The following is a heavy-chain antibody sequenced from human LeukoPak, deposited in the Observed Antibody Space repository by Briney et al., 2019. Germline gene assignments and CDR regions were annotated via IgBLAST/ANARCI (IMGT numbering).Heavy chain of an antibody. J-gene: IGHJ4*02. D-gene: IGHD7-27*01. CDR3: ARLVLGNFDY. Sequence: SETLSLTCTVSGGSISSSSYYWGWIRQPPGKGLEWIGSIYYSGSTYYNPSLKSRVTISADTSKNQFSLKLSSVTAADTAVYYCARLVLGNFDYWGQGTLVTVSS. CDR1: GGSISSSSYY. V-gene: IGHV4-39*01. CDR2: IYYSGST.